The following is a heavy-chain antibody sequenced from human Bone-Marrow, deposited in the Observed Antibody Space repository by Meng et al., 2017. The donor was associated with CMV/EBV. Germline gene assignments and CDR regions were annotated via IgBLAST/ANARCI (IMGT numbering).Heavy chain of an antibody. CDR2: ISAYNGNT. Sequence: NVSCKASGYTFTSYGISWVRQAPGQGLEWMGWISAYNGNTNYAQKLQGRVTMTTDTSTSTAYMELSSLRSEDTAVYYCARDQNAFDPWGQGTLVTVSS. J-gene: IGHJ5*02. CDR1: GYTFTSYG. V-gene: IGHV1-18*01. CDR3: ARDQNAFDP.